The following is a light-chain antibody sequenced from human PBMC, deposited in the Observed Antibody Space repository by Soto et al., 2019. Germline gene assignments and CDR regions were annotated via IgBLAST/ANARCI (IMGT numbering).Light chain of an antibody. CDR3: CSYAGSSPYV. CDR1: RSDVGSYNL. J-gene: IGLJ1*01. V-gene: IGLV2-23*02. Sequence: QSALTQPASVSGSPGQSITISFTGTRSDVGSYNLVSWYQQHPGKAPKLMIYEVSKRPSGVSNRFSGSKSGNTASLTISGLQAEDEADYYCCSYAGSSPYVFGTGTKVTVL. CDR2: EVS.